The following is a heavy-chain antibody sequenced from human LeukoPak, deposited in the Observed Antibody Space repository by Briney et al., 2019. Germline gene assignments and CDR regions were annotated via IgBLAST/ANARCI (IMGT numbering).Heavy chain of an antibody. J-gene: IGHJ4*02. V-gene: IGHV4-59*01. CDR3: ARGGRLLPLNY. CDR1: GGSFSGYY. D-gene: IGHD3-22*01. CDR2: IYYSGST. Sequence: PSETLSLTCAVYGGSFSGYYWSWIRQPPGKGLEWIGYIYYSGSTNYNPSLKSRVTISVDTSKNQFSLRLSSVTAADTAVYYCARGGRLLPLNYWGQGTLVTVSS.